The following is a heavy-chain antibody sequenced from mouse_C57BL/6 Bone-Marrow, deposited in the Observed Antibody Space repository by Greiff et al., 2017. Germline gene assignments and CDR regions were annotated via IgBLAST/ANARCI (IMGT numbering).Heavy chain of an antibody. D-gene: IGHD1-1*01. J-gene: IGHJ1*03. V-gene: IGHV1-85*01. Sequence: VKLQESGPELVKPGASVKLSCKASGYTFTSYDINWVKQRPGQGLEWIGWIYPRDGSTKYNEKFKGKATLTVDTSSSTAYMELHSLTSEDSAVYFCARRYYGSSNWYFDVWGTGTTVTVSS. CDR1: GYTFTSYD. CDR2: IYPRDGST. CDR3: ARRYYGSSNWYFDV.